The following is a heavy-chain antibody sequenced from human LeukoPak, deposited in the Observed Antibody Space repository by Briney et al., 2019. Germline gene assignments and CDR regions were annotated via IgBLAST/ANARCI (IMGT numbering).Heavy chain of an antibody. D-gene: IGHD5-18*01. Sequence: SVKVSCKASGGTFSSYAINWVRQAPGQGLEWMGGIIPIFGTANYAQKFQGRVTITADESTSTAYMELSSLRSEDTAVYYCARERDTADYYYGMDVWGQGTTVTVSS. CDR2: IIPIFGTA. CDR3: ARERDTADYYYGMDV. J-gene: IGHJ6*02. V-gene: IGHV1-69*01. CDR1: GGTFSSYA.